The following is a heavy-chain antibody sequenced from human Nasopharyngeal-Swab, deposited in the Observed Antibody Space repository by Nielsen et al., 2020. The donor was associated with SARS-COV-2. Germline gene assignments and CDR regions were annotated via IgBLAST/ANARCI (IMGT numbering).Heavy chain of an antibody. J-gene: IGHJ1*01. CDR1: GFTFSSYG. Sequence: GESLKISCAASGFTFSSYGMHWVRQAPGKGLEWVAVISYDGSNKYYADSVKGRFIISRDNSKNTLYLQMNSLRAEDTAVYYCAKGQRAVLLWSSIQHWGQGTLVTVSS. V-gene: IGHV3-30*18. CDR2: ISYDGSNK. CDR3: AKGQRAVLLWSSIQH. D-gene: IGHD3-10*01.